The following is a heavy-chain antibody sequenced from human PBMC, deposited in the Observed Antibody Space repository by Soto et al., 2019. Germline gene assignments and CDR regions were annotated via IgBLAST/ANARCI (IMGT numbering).Heavy chain of an antibody. V-gene: IGHV3-23*01. CDR3: AKGFIVVVTAIRPDDNFDV. CDR2: ISGGGGST. CDR1: GFTFNTYA. D-gene: IGHD2-21*02. J-gene: IGHJ3*01. Sequence: EVPLLESGGGLVQPGGSLRLSCAASGFTFNTYAMNWVRQVPGKGLEWVASISGGGGSTYYADSVKGRFTISRDTSKNILYLQMNSLSAEDTAVYYCAKGFIVVVTAIRPDDNFDVWGQGTMVTVSS.